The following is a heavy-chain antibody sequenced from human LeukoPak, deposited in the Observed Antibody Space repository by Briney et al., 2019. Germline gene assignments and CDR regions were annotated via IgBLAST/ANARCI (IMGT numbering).Heavy chain of an antibody. Sequence: GGPLRLSCVASGFTFSSYSMNWVRQAPGKGREWVSSISSSSYILSADSVNGRFTISRDNAKNSLFLQINSLRAEDTAVCYCARQGPYGDYSHWGQGTMVTVSS. CDR2: ISSSSYI. CDR1: GFTFSSYS. J-gene: IGHJ4*02. CDR3: ARQGPYGDYSH. V-gene: IGHV3-21*01. D-gene: IGHD4-17*01.